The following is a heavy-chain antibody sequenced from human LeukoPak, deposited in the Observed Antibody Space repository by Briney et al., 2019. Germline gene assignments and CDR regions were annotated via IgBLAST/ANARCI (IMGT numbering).Heavy chain of an antibody. J-gene: IGHJ4*02. CDR1: GYSISRGYY. Sequence: SETLSLTCTVSGYSISRGYYGGGRRQPPGRGVGGVGEINDSGNTKYNPSLKSRVTISVDTSKNQFSLKLSSVPAADPAVYYCARGDLYSSSWYNWGQGTLVTVSS. V-gene: IGHV4-38-2*02. D-gene: IGHD6-13*01. CDR3: ARGDLYSSSWYN. CDR2: INDSGNT.